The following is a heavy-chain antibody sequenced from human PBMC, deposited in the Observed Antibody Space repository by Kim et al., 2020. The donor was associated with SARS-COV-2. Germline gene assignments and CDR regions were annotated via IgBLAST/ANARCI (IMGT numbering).Heavy chain of an antibody. D-gene: IGHD3-3*01. CDR2: MNPNSGNT. CDR1: GYTFTSYD. Sequence: ASVKVSCKASGYTFTSYDINWVRQATGQGLEWMGWMNPNSGNTGYALKFQGRVTMTRNTSISTAYMELSSLRSEDTAVYYCARGLTKVTIFGVVTSGGYYYYGMDVWGQGTTVTVSS. CDR3: ARGLTKVTIFGVVTSGGYYYYGMDV. V-gene: IGHV1-8*01. J-gene: IGHJ6*02.